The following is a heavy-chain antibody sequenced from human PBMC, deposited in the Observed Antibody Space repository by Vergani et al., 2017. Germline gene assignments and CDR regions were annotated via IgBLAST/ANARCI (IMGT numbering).Heavy chain of an antibody. D-gene: IGHD6-13*01. J-gene: IGHJ4*02. CDR3: ARDSGFWYSSSSMEY. V-gene: IGHV1-8*02. Sequence: QVQLVQSGAEVKKPGASVKVSCKASGGTFSSYAISWVRQATGQGLEWMGWMNPNSGNTGYAQKFQGRVTMTRNTSISTAYMELSSLRSEDTAVYYCARDSGFWYSSSSMEYWGQGTLVTVSS. CDR1: GGTFSSYA. CDR2: MNPNSGNT.